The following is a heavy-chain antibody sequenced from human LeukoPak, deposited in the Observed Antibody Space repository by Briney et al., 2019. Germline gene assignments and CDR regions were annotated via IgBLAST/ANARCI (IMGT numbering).Heavy chain of an antibody. V-gene: IGHV4-38-2*02. CDR2: INHSGST. CDR3: ARGPFLRY. Sequence: SETLSLTCTVSGYSISSGYYWGWIRQPPGKGLEWIGEINHSGSTNYNPSLKSRVTISVDTSKNQFSLKLSSVTAADTAVYYCARGPFLRYWGQGTLVAVSS. CDR1: GYSISSGYY. J-gene: IGHJ4*02.